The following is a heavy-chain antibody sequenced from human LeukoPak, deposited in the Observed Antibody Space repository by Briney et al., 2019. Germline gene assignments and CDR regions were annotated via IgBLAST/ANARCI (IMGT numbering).Heavy chain of an antibody. CDR2: INHSGST. CDR3: ARGTDYGDYALNCYFDY. D-gene: IGHD4-17*01. J-gene: IGHJ4*02. V-gene: IGHV4-34*01. Sequence: PSETLPLTCAVYGGSFSGYYWSWIPQPPGKGLEWIGDINHSGSTNYNPSLKSRVTISVDPSKNQFSLKLSYVTAADTAVYYCARGTDYGDYALNCYFDYWGEGTLVSVSS. CDR1: GGSFSGYY.